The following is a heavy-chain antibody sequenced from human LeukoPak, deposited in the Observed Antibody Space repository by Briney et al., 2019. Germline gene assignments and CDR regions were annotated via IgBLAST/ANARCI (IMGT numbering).Heavy chain of an antibody. V-gene: IGHV3-49*04. CDR1: GFTFGDYA. CDR2: IRSKAFGGTT. Sequence: GGSLRLSCTASGFTFGDYAMSWVRQAPGKGLEWVGFIRSKAFGGTTEYAASVKGRFTISRDASKYIAHLQMNSLKSEDTAVYYCTRGPYNNYVNLDYWGQGTLVTVSS. CDR3: TRGPYNNYVNLDY. D-gene: IGHD4-11*01. J-gene: IGHJ4*02.